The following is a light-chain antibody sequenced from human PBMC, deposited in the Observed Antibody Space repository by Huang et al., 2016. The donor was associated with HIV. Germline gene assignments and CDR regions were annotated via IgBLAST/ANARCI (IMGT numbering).Light chain of an antibody. V-gene: IGKV1-27*01. J-gene: IGKJ3*01. CDR2: ASS. Sequence: DIQMTQSPTSLSASVGDRVTITCRASQGIANYLAWYQQKPGKVTQLLIYASSTLQSGVPSRFSGSGSVTDFTLTISSLQPEDVATYYCQGYNSAPFTFGPGTKVDLK. CDR1: QGIANY. CDR3: QGYNSAPFT.